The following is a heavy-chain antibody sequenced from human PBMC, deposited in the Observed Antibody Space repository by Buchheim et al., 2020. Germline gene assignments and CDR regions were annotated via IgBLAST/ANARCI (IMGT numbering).Heavy chain of an antibody. CDR2: ISGSGGST. J-gene: IGHJ4*02. CDR3: AKAAYPYYYDSSGYYDDY. Sequence: EVQLLESGGGLVQPGGSLRLSCAASGFTFSSYAMSWVRQAPGKGLEWVSAISGSGGSTYYADSVKGLFTISSDNSKNPLYLQMYSLRAEDTAVYYCAKAAYPYYYDSSGYYDDYWGQGTL. V-gene: IGHV3-23*01. D-gene: IGHD3-22*01. CDR1: GFTFSSYA.